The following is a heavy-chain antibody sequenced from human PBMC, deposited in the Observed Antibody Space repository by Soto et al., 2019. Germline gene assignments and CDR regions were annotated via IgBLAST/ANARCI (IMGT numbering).Heavy chain of an antibody. CDR2: IHSSGGT. D-gene: IGHD2-15*01. CDR1: GASIKSRNYF. J-gene: IGHJ4*02. V-gene: IGHV4-39*02. Sequence: SETLSLTCTVSGASIKSRNYFWGWIRQPPGKGLEFVGSIHSSGGTYYNPSLKSRVTVSVDLSNSHFSLSLKSLTATDTAVYYCGRLAEAATGHTDFDFWGQGTLVTV. CDR3: GRLAEAATGHTDFDF.